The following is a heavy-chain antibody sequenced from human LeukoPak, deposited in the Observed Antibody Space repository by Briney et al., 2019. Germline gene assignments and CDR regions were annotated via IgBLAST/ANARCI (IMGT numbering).Heavy chain of an antibody. D-gene: IGHD1-26*01. CDR2: IIPIFGTA. Sequence: SVKVSCKASGGTFSSYAISWVRQAPGQGLEWMGGIIPIFGTANYAQKFQGRVTITTDESTSTAYMELSSLRSEDTAMYYCARESLNIVGATNFDYWGQGTLVTVSS. CDR1: GGTFSSYA. J-gene: IGHJ4*02. V-gene: IGHV1-69*05. CDR3: ARESLNIVGATNFDY.